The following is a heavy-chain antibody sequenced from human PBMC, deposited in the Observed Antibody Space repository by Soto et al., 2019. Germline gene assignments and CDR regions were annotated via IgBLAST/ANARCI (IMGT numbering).Heavy chain of an antibody. J-gene: IGHJ5*02. CDR2: IHDSGNT. V-gene: IGHV4-30-4*01. Sequence: SETLSLTCTVFGGSVSIGDYLWSWVRQRPGKGLEWIGYIHDSGNTYYNPSLKSRVTISLDTSKNQFSLKVTSMTAADTAVYFCARARGGDSGDYASLFDRWGQGNLVTVSS. D-gene: IGHD4-17*01. CDR1: GGSVSIGDYL. CDR3: ARARGGDSGDYASLFDR.